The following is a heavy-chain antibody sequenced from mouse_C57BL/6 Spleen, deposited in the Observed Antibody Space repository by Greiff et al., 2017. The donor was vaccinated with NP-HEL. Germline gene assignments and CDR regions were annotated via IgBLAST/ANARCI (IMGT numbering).Heavy chain of an antibody. CDR1: GFTFSSYG. V-gene: IGHV5-6*01. J-gene: IGHJ1*03. D-gene: IGHD1-1*02. CDR3: AREVGRYFDV. CDR2: ISSGGSYT. Sequence: EVHLVESGGDLVKPGGSLKLSCAASGFTFSSYGMSWVRQTPDKRLEWVATISSGGSYTYYPDSVKGRFTISRDNAKNTLYLQMSSLKSEDTAMYYCAREVGRYFDVWGTGTTVTVSS.